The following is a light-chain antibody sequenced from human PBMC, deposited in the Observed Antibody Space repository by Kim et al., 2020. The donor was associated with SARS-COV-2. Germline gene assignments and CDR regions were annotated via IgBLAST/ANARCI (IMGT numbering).Light chain of an antibody. CDR3: SALDSSLSTYV. V-gene: IGLV10-54*02. CDR1: SNIVGNQG. CDR2: RNN. Sequence: QAGLTQPPSVSKGLRQTATLTCTGNSNIVGNQGAAWLQQHQGHPPKLLSYRNNNRPSGISERFSASRSGNTASLTITGLQPEDKVDYYCSALDSSLSTYVFGTGTKVTVL. J-gene: IGLJ1*01.